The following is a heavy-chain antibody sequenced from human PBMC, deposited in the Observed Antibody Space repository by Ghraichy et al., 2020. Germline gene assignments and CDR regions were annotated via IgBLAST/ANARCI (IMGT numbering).Heavy chain of an antibody. Sequence: GGSLRLSCAASGFTFSSYSMNWVRQAPGKGLEWVSSISSSSSYIYYADSLKGRFTISRDNAKNSLYLQMNSLRAEDTAVYYCARSLFYDYLWGSFRYNGLGYWGQGALVTVSS. CDR3: ARSLFYDYLWGSFRYNGLGY. CDR1: GFTFSSYS. D-gene: IGHD3-16*02. J-gene: IGHJ4*02. V-gene: IGHV3-21*01. CDR2: ISSSSSYI.